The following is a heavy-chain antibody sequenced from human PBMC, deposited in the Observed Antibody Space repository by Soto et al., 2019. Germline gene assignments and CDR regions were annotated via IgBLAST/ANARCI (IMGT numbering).Heavy chain of an antibody. CDR2: INAGNGNT. J-gene: IGHJ4*02. CDR3: ARDEGYSDSSGYYDY. D-gene: IGHD3-22*01. Sequence: ASVKVSCKASGYTFTNYAIHWVRPAPGQRLEWMGWINAGNGNTRYSQKFQGRVTITRDTSASTAYMELSSLRSEDTALYYCARDEGYSDSSGYYDYWGQGTLVTVSS. V-gene: IGHV1-3*01. CDR1: GYTFTNYA.